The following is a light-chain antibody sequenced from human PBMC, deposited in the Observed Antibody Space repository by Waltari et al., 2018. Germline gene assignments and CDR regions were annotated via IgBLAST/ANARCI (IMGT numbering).Light chain of an antibody. V-gene: IGLV2-11*01. CDR3: LSYTRNDWV. Sequence: QSALTQPRPVSGYPGQSVTFACTGTTIGGAVSDYVSWYQQHPYKPPKLILSDVTKRPSGVPDRFSGSKSGNTASLTISGLQPEDEANYYCLSYTRNDWVFGGGTKLTVL. CDR2: DVT. J-gene: IGLJ3*02. CDR1: TIGGAVSDY.